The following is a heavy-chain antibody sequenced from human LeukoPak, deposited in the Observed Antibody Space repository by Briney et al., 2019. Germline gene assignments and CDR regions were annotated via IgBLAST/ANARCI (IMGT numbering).Heavy chain of an antibody. CDR1: GGSISSGGYY. V-gene: IGHV4-31*03. CDR3: ARTVVPAAYGMDV. CDR2: IYYSGST. Sequence: TSETLSLTCTVSGGSISSGGYYWSWIRQHPGKGLEWIGYIYYSGSTYYNPSLKSRVTISVDTSKNQFSLKLSSVTAADTAVYYCARTVVPAAYGMDVWGQGTTVTVSS. J-gene: IGHJ6*02. D-gene: IGHD2-2*01.